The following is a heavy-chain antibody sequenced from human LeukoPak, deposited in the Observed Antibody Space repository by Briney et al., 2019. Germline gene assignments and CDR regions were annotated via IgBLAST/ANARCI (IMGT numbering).Heavy chain of an antibody. Sequence: GGSLRLSCAASGFTFSSYAIDWVRQAPGKGLEWVAVISFDGSSKYYADSVKGRFTISRDNSKNTLFLQMNSLRTEDTAMYYCARDTVRHIVVITALPDYWGQGTMVTVSS. CDR2: ISFDGSSK. V-gene: IGHV3-30-3*01. D-gene: IGHD2-21*02. CDR1: GFTFSSYA. J-gene: IGHJ4*02. CDR3: ARDTVRHIVVITALPDY.